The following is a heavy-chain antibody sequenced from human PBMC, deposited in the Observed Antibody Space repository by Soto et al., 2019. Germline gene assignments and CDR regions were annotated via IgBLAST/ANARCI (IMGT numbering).Heavy chain of an antibody. J-gene: IGHJ4*01. CDR3: ARGEQYSGRIFDY. V-gene: IGHV6-1*01. CDR2: TYYRSKWYY. Sequence: QTLSLSCAITGDSVSSNSAGWSWFRQSPSRGLEWLGRTYYRSKWYYEYAVSVRGRITINPDTSKNQYSLQLNSVTPEDTAVYFCARGEQYSGRIFDYWGQGTLVTVSS. CDR1: GDSVSSNSAG. D-gene: IGHD1-26*01.